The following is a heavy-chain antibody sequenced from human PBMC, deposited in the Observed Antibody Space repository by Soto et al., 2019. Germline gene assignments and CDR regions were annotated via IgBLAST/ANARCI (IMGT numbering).Heavy chain of an antibody. CDR1: EGWSIGGGDS. J-gene: IGHJ5*02. Sequence: SVTSGVGEGWSIGGGDSWSWIRQPPGKGLEWIGYIYHSGSTYYNPSLKSRVTISVDRSKNQFSLKLSSVTATDTAVYYCARVPDRWGQGTLVTVS. D-gene: IGHD2-2*01. CDR3: ARVPDR. V-gene: IGHV4-30-2*01. CDR2: IYHSGST.